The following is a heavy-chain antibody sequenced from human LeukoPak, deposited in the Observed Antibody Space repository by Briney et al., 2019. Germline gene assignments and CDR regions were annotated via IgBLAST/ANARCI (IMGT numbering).Heavy chain of an antibody. CDR2: ISSSGSTI. V-gene: IGHV3-11*01. Sequence: PGGSLRLSCAASGFTFSDYYMSWIRQAPGKGLEWVSYISSSGSTIYYADSVKGRFTISRDNAKNSLYLQMNSLRAEDTAVYYCAREGYYYGSGSYYSVPGFDYWGREPWSPSPQ. D-gene: IGHD3-10*01. J-gene: IGHJ4*02. CDR3: AREGYYYGSGSYYSVPGFDY. CDR1: GFTFSDYY.